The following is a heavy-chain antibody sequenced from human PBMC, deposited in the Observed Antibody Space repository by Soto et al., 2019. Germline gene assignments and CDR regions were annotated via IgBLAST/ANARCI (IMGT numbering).Heavy chain of an antibody. CDR2: ISYNGGGK. CDR3: AAEGASSAYGDAFVI. V-gene: IGHV3-30-3*01. J-gene: IGHJ3*02. Sequence: QVQLVESGGGVVQPGRSLRLSCAASGFTFSSYAMHWVRQAPGKGLEWVAFISYNGGGKSYADSVKGRFTISRDNSRNTIDLQINTLRADDTAVYYCAAEGASSAYGDAFVIWGQGTMVTVFS. CDR1: GFTFSSYA. D-gene: IGHD6-25*01.